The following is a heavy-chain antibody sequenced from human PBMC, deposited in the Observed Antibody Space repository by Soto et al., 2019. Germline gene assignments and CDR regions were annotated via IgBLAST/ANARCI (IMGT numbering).Heavy chain of an antibody. CDR3: ARAPSGYCSGGSCYQNWFDP. V-gene: IGHV1-69*01. CDR1: GGTFSSYA. CDR2: IIPIFGTA. D-gene: IGHD2-15*01. J-gene: IGHJ5*02. Sequence: QVQLVQSGAEVKKPGSSVKVSCKASGGTFSSYAISWVRQAPGQGLEWMGGIIPIFGTANYAQKFQGRVMITADESTSTAYMELSSLRSEDTAVYYCARAPSGYCSGGSCYQNWFDPWGQGTLVTVSS.